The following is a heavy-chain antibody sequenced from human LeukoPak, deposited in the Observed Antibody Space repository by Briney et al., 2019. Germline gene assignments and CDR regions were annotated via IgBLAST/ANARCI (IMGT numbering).Heavy chain of an antibody. J-gene: IGHJ4*02. D-gene: IGHD2-21*01. V-gene: IGHV4-39*07. CDR3: ARHFSIPYYFDY. CDR1: GGSISSSSYY. Sequence: SETLSLTCTVSGGSISSSSYYWGWIRQPPGKGLEWIGGIYYSGSTYYNPSLKSRVTISVDTSKNQFSLKLSSVTAADTAVYYCARHFSIPYYFDYWGQGTLVTVSS. CDR2: IYYSGST.